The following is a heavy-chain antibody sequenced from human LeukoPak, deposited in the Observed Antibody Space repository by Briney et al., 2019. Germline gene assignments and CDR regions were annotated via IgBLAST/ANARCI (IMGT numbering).Heavy chain of an antibody. CDR3: ARDSVDIVREFDY. J-gene: IGHJ4*02. V-gene: IGHV1-18*01. Sequence: VASVKVSCKASGYTFTSYGISWVRQAPGQGLGWMGWISAYNGNTNYTQKLQGRVTMTTDTSTSTAYMELRSLRSDDTAGYYCARDSVDIVREFDYWGQGTLVTVSS. D-gene: IGHD5-12*01. CDR1: GYTFTSYG. CDR2: ISAYNGNT.